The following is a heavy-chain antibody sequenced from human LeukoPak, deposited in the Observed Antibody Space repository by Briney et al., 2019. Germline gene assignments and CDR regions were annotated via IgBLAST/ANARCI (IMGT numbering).Heavy chain of an antibody. CDR3: ARAASGSGSYDVDY. D-gene: IGHD3-10*01. CDR1: GYSISSGYY. J-gene: IGHJ4*02. Sequence: NPSETLSLTCAVSGYSISSGYYWGWTRQPPGKGLEWIGSIYHSGSTYYNPSLKSRVTISVDTSKNQFSLKLSSVTAADTAVYYCARAASGSGSYDVDYWGQGTLVTVSS. V-gene: IGHV4-38-2*01. CDR2: IYHSGST.